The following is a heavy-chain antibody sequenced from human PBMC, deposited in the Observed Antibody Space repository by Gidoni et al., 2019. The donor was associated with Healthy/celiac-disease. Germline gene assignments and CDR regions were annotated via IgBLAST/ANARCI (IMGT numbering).Heavy chain of an antibody. J-gene: IGHJ6*02. V-gene: IGHV3-21*01. D-gene: IGHD4-17*01. CDR2: ISSSSSYI. CDR3: ARGRPVTTAYYGMDV. Sequence: EVHLVESGGGLVTPGGSLRLSCAASGFTFRSSSMNWVRQAPGKGLEWVSSISSSSSYIYYADSVKGRFTISRDNAKNSLYLQMNSLRAEDTAVYYCARGRPVTTAYYGMDVWGQGTTVTVSS. CDR1: GFTFRSSS.